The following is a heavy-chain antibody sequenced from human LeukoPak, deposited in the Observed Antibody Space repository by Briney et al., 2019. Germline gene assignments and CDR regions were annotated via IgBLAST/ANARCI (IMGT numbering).Heavy chain of an antibody. CDR2: INPNSGGT. D-gene: IGHD2-2*01. J-gene: IGHJ4*02. Sequence: ASVMVSCKASGYTFTGYYMHWVRQAPGQGLEWRGWINPNSGGTNYAQKFQGRVTMTRDTSISTAYMELSRLRSDDTAVYYCATGNTKKLAFDYWGQETLVTVSS. CDR1: GYTFTGYY. V-gene: IGHV1-2*02. CDR3: ATGNTKKLAFDY.